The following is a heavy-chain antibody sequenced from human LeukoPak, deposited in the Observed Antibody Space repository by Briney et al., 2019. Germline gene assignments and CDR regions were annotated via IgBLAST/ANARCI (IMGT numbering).Heavy chain of an antibody. J-gene: IGHJ2*01. CDR2: VIPILGIA. Sequence: SVKVSCKASGGTFSSYAISWVRQAPGQGLEWMGRVIPILGIANYAQKFQGRVTITADESTSTAHMELSSLRSEDTAVYYCARDRAGGYYYGGNDYWYFDLWGRGTLVTVSS. V-gene: IGHV1-69*04. D-gene: IGHD4-23*01. CDR1: GGTFSSYA. CDR3: ARDRAGGYYYGGNDYWYFDL.